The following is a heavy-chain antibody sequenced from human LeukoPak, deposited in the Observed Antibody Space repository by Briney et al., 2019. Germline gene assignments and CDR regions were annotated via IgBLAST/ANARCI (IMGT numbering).Heavy chain of an antibody. D-gene: IGHD2/OR15-2a*01. Sequence: SETLSLTCTLSGDSIRSYYWSWIRQPPGKGLEWVGYIFNSGSTNYNPSLRSRVTISVDTSRNQFSLMLNSVTAADTAMYYCARPRRMFYFDPFDIWGHGTMVTVSS. V-gene: IGHV4-59*08. CDR2: IFNSGST. J-gene: IGHJ3*02. CDR3: ARPRRMFYFDPFDI. CDR1: GDSIRSYY.